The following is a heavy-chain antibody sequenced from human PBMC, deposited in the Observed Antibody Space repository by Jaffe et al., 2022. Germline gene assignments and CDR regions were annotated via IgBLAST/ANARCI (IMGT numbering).Heavy chain of an antibody. J-gene: IGHJ4*02. CDR2: IRSKAYGGTT. Sequence: EVQLVESGGGLVQPGRSLRLSCTASGFTFGDYAMSWVRQAPGKGLEWVGFIRSKAYGGTTEYAASVKGRFTISRDDSKSIAYLQMNSLKTEDTAVYYCTRGEVLFDYWGQGTLVTVSS. CDR3: TRGEVLFDY. V-gene: IGHV3-49*04. CDR1: GFTFGDYA. D-gene: IGHD3-16*01.